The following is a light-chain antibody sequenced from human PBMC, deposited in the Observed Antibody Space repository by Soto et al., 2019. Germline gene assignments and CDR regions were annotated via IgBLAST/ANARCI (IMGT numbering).Light chain of an antibody. V-gene: IGKV1-27*01. J-gene: IGKJ1*01. Sequence: DIQMTQSPSSLSASVGDRVTITCRASRGISTYLAWFQQKPGKVPKLLIYGASTLQSGVPSRFSGSGSGTDFTLNISSLQHEDVATYYCQKYNSASWTFGQGTKVEIK. CDR2: GAS. CDR1: RGISTY. CDR3: QKYNSASWT.